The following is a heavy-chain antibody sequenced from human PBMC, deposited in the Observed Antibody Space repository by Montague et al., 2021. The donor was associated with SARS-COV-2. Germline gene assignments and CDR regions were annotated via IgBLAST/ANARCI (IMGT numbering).Heavy chain of an antibody. V-gene: IGHV4-39*01. CDR1: GGSISSGSYY. CDR3: ARQAFSPLTIFGVVISECWVDT. Sequence: SETLSLTCTVSGGSISSGSYYWGWIRQPPGKGLEWIGSLYYSGSTYYNPSLKSRVTISVDTSKNQFSLKLSSVTAADTAVYYCARQAFSPLTIFGVVISECWVDTGGQGTLVTVSS. D-gene: IGHD3-3*01. CDR2: LYYSGST. J-gene: IGHJ5*02.